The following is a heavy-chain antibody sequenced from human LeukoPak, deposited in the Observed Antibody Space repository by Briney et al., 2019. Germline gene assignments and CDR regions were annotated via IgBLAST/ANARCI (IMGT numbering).Heavy chain of an antibody. D-gene: IGHD5-12*01. V-gene: IGHV4-61*02. Sequence: SQTLSLTCTVSGGSISSGSCYWSWIRQPAGKGLEWIGRIYTSGSTNYNPSLKSRVTMSVDTSKNQFSLKLSSVTAADTAVYYCARDRGGTFDIWGQGTMVTVSS. CDR2: IYTSGST. CDR1: GGSISSGSCY. J-gene: IGHJ3*02. CDR3: ARDRGGTFDI.